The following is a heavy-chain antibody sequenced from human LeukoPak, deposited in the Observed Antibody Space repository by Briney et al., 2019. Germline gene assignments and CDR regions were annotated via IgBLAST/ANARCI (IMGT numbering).Heavy chain of an antibody. V-gene: IGHV3-21*01. J-gene: IGHJ4*02. CDR3: ARDKYSSSSGGFDY. Sequence: GGSLRLSCVGSGFMFRDYSMNWVRQSPGKGLEWVSSISSSSRYINYADSVKGRFTISRDNAKNSLYLQMNSLRAEDTAVYYCARDKYSSSSGGFDYWGQGTLVTVSS. CDR1: GFMFRDYS. D-gene: IGHD6-6*01. CDR2: ISSSSRYI.